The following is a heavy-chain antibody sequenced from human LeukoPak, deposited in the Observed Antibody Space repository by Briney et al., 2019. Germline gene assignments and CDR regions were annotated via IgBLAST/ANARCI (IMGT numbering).Heavy chain of an antibody. D-gene: IGHD3-3*01. Sequence: PSETLSLTCTVSSYSISSGYYWGWIRQPPGKGLEWIGSIHHSGNTYYNPSLKSRVIISIDTSKNQFSLNVRSVTAADTAVYYCARVPHGETTFGVVLYWFDPWGQGTLVTVYS. J-gene: IGHJ5*02. CDR2: IHHSGNT. CDR3: ARVPHGETTFGVVLYWFDP. V-gene: IGHV4-38-2*02. CDR1: SYSISSGYY.